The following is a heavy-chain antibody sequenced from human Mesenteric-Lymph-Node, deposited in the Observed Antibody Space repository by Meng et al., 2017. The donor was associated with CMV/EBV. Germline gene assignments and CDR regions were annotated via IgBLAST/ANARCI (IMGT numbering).Heavy chain of an antibody. CDR2: ISGSGGST. CDR3: AKEGLMHRFYWYFDL. J-gene: IGHJ2*01. V-gene: IGHV3-23*01. D-gene: IGHD1-14*01. CDR1: RFTFSCYA. Sequence: SRFTFSCYAMGWVRQAPGKGLEWVSAISGSGGSTYSADSVKGRFTISRDNSKNTLYLQMNSLRAEDTAVYYCAKEGLMHRFYWYFDLWGRGTLVTVS.